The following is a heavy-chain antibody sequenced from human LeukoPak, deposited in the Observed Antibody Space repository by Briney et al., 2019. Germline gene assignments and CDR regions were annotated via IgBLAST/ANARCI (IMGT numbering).Heavy chain of an antibody. CDR2: VSYDGSS. V-gene: IGHV4-59*01. CDR3: ARDDERSGWQPYFDY. CDR1: GDSISNYY. J-gene: IGHJ4*02. Sequence: SETLSLTCTVFGDSISNYYWSWIRQPPGKGLEWIGCVSYDGSSYYNASLKSRGTFSIAASKNPFSLRLSSVTAAATAVYYCARDDERSGWQPYFDYWGQGTLVTVSS. D-gene: IGHD6-19*01.